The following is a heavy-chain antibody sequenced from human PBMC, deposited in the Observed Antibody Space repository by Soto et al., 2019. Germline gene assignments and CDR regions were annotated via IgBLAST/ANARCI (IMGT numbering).Heavy chain of an antibody. D-gene: IGHD3-10*01. CDR1: GYTFTRFP. CDR2: INAGNGNT. CDR3: ARDLDRDKDYYYYYGMDV. J-gene: IGHJ6*02. Sequence: ASVKVSCKASGYTFTRFPMHWVRRAPGQRLEWMGWINAGNGNTKHSQKFQGRVTITRDTFASTAYMELSSLRSEDTAVYYCARDLDRDKDYYYYYGMDVWGQGTTVTVSS. V-gene: IGHV1-3*01.